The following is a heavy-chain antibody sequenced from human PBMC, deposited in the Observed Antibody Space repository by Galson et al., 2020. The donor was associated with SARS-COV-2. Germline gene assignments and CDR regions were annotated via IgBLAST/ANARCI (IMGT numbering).Heavy chain of an antibody. J-gene: IGHJ6*02. CDR3: AREGSDCSGGSCSYGMDV. V-gene: IGHV3-21*01. D-gene: IGHD2-15*01. Sequence: GGSLRLSCAASGFTFSSYSMNWVRQAPGKGLEWVSSISSSSSYIYYADSVKGRFTISRDNAKNSLYLQMNSLRAEDTAVYYCAREGSDCSGGSCSYGMDVWGQGTTVTVSS. CDR2: ISSSSSYI. CDR1: GFTFSSYS.